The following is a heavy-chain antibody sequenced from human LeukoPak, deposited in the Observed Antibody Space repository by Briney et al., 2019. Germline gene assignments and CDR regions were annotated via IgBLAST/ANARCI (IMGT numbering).Heavy chain of an antibody. V-gene: IGHV1-46*01. Sequence: ASVKVSCKASGYTFTSYYMHWVRQAPGQGLEWMGIINPSGGSTSYAQKFQGRVTMTRDTSTSTIYMELSSLRSEDTAVYYCAGGAVVTGIDYWGQGTLVTVSS. CDR1: GYTFTSYY. D-gene: IGHD2-21*02. CDR3: AGGAVVTGIDY. J-gene: IGHJ4*02. CDR2: INPSGGST.